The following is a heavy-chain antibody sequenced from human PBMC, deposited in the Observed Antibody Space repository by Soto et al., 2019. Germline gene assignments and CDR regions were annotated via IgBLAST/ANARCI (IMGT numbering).Heavy chain of an antibody. CDR3: ARGFLNYYDSSGYSPYFDY. Sequence: PGGSLRLSCAASGFTFSSYDMHWVRQATGKGLEWVSAIGTAGDTYYPGSVKGRFTISRENAKNSLYLQMNSLRAEDTAVYYCARGFLNYYDSSGYSPYFDYWGQGTLVTVSS. J-gene: IGHJ4*02. D-gene: IGHD3-22*01. CDR1: GFTFSSYD. CDR2: IGTAGDT. V-gene: IGHV3-13*01.